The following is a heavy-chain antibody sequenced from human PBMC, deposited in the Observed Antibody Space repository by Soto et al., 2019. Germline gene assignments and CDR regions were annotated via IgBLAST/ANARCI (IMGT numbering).Heavy chain of an antibody. CDR1: GFSFNTYA. CDR2: ISSSSSRI. CDR3: ASDPGIAAAGMDY. Sequence: EVQLVESGGGLIQPGGSLRLSCAASGFSFNTYAMNWVRQAPGKGREWISYISSSSSRIYYADSVKGRFTLSRDNAKNSLYLQMNSLRAEDTAVYYCASDPGIAAAGMDYWGQGTLVTVSS. V-gene: IGHV3-48*04. J-gene: IGHJ4*02. D-gene: IGHD6-25*01.